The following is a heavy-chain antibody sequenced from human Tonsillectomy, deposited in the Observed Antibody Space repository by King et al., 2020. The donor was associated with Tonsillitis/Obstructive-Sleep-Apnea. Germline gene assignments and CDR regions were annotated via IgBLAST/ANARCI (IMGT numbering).Heavy chain of an antibody. D-gene: IGHD3-3*01. CDR1: GGSFSGYY. Sequence: VQLQQWGAGLLKPSETLSLTCAVYGGSFSGYYCNWIRQPPGKGLEWIGEINHSGSTNYNPSFKSRVTISVDTSTNKFSLKLSFVTAAATAVYYCARGMIFGVVNKYYYYMDVWGKGTTVTVSS. V-gene: IGHV4-34*01. J-gene: IGHJ6*03. CDR2: INHSGST. CDR3: ARGMIFGVVNKYYYYMDV.